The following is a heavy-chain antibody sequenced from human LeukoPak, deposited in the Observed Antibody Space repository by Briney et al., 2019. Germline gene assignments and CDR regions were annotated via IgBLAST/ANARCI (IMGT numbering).Heavy chain of an antibody. D-gene: IGHD2/OR15-2a*01. V-gene: IGHV3-30-3*01. J-gene: IGHJ4*02. CDR3: ARMKVIKGASLDY. Sequence: GGSLRLSCAASGFSFSKYAMHWVRQAPGKGLEWVAVISFDETKKYYADSVKGRFTISRDNSNNTLFSQMNSLKTEDTAVYFCARMKVIKGASLDYWGQGSLVTVSS. CDR1: GFSFSKYA. CDR2: ISFDETKK.